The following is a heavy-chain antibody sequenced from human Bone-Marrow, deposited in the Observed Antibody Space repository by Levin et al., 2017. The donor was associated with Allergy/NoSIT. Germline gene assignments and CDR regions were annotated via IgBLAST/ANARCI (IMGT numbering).Heavy chain of an antibody. CDR2: LKPDSGDV. V-gene: IGHV1-2*06. D-gene: IGHD2-21*02. CDR3: SRVMAAVTERDY. CDR1: GYSFTDYY. J-gene: IGHJ4*02. Sequence: ASVKVSCKASGYSFTDYYIHWVRQAPGQGLEWVGRLKPDSGDVKYAQRFQGRVTLTRDTSTSSAYLELTSLTSRDTAVYYCSRVMAAVTERDYWGQGTLVIVSS.